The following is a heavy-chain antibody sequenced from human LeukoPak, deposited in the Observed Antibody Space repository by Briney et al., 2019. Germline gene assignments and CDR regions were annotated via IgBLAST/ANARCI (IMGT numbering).Heavy chain of an antibody. V-gene: IGHV3-23*01. CDR3: ANRDYGDYNGMDV. J-gene: IGHJ6*02. CDR2: ISGSGGGT. D-gene: IGHD4-17*01. CDR1: GFTFSSYA. Sequence: GGSLRLSCAASGFTFSSYAMSWVRQAPGKGLEWVSAISGSGGGTYYADSVKGRFTISRDNSKNTLYLQMNSLRAEDTAVYYCANRDYGDYNGMDVWGQGTTVTVSS.